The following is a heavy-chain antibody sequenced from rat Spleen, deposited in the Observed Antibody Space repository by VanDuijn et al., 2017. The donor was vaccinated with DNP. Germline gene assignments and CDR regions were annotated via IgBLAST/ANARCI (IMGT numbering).Heavy chain of an antibody. D-gene: IGHD1-7*01. CDR1: GLTFTNYG. CDR2: ISYEGGST. CDR3: ARLHTTGITFDY. V-gene: IGHV5-22*01. Sequence: EVQLVESGGGLVQPGGSLRLSCVASGLTFTNYGMAWVRQAPTKGLEWVASISYEGGSTYYGDSVKGRFTISRDNAESTLYLQMNSLRSEDTATYYCARLHTTGITFDYWGQGVMVTVSS. J-gene: IGHJ2*01.